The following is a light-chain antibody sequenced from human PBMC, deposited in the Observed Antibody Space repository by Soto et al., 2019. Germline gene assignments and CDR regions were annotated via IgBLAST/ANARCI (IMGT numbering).Light chain of an antibody. V-gene: IGLV1-44*01. CDR3: ATWDDSLPAV. CDR1: TSNIGSKT. J-gene: IGLJ1*01. CDR2: NNN. Sequence: QSVLTQPPSASGTPGQRVTISCSGSTSNIGSKTVSWYQQLPGSAPRVLIYNNNERPSGVPDRFSGSKSGTSASLAISGLQSEDEDDYYCATWDDSLPAVFGGGTKVTVL.